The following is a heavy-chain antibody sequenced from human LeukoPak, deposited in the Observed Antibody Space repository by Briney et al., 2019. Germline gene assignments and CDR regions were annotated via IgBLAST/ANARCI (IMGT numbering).Heavy chain of an antibody. J-gene: IGHJ4*02. V-gene: IGHV3-30*02. D-gene: IGHD4-17*01. CDR3: AKPDDYGDSRRLDY. CDR2: IRYDGSNK. Sequence: GGSLRLSCAASGFTFSSYGMHWVRQAPGKGLEWVAFIRYDGSNKYYADSVKGRFTISRDNSKNTLYLQMNSLRAEDTAVYYCAKPDDYGDSRRLDYWGQGTLATVSS. CDR1: GFTFSSYG.